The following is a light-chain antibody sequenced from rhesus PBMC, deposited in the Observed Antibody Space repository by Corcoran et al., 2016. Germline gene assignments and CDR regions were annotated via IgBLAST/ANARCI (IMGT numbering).Light chain of an antibody. CDR3: QQRNTFPFT. J-gene: IGKJ3*01. Sequence: DIQLTQSPSSLSASVGDRVTITCRASQGISSYLAWYQQKSGKAPKLLIFDASSLQSGVPSRFSGSGSGIEFTLTICRLQPEDFATYYCQQRNTFPFTFGPGTKLDIK. CDR2: DAS. CDR1: QGISSY. V-gene: IGKV1-38*01.